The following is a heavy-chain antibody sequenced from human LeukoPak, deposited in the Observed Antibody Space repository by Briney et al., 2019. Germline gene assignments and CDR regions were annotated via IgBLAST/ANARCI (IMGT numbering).Heavy chain of an antibody. CDR1: GFTFSSYG. V-gene: IGHV3-30*02. J-gene: IGHJ6*04. CDR2: IRYDGSNK. D-gene: IGHD3-10*01. Sequence: GGSLRLSCAASGFTFSSYGMHWVRQAPGKGLEWVAFIRYDGSNKYYADSVKGRFTISRDNSKNTLYLQMNSLRAEDTAVYYCAKDHYYGSGSYRPTMDVWGKGTTVTISS. CDR3: AKDHYYGSGSYRPTMDV.